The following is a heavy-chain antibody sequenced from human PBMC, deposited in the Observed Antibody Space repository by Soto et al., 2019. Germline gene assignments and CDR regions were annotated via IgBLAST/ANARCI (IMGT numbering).Heavy chain of an antibody. J-gene: IGHJ6*02. CDR3: AREGYYYDSSGYYYVYYYGMDV. CDR2: ISAYNGNT. CDR1: GYTFTSYG. D-gene: IGHD3-22*01. V-gene: IGHV1-18*04. Sequence: ASVKVSCKASGYTFTSYGISWVRQAPGQGLEWMGWISAYNGNTNYAQKLQGRVTMTTDTSTSTAYMELRSLRSDDTAVYYCAREGYYYDSSGYYYVYYYGMDVWGQGTTVTVPS.